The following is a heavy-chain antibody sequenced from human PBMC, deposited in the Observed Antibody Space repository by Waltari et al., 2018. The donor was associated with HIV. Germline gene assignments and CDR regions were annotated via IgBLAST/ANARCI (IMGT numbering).Heavy chain of an antibody. D-gene: IGHD6-19*01. V-gene: IGHV3-13*01. CDR1: GFTLSNYD. Sequence: EVQLVESGGGLVQPGGSLRLSCVASGFTLSNYDMYWVRQVTGKSPEWVSAIATAGNTYYLGSVQGRFTISRENAKDFLYLQMNNRRAEDTAVYYCGRVGGGAVAGGFVDYWGQGILVTVSS. J-gene: IGHJ4*02. CDR3: GRVGGGAVAGGFVDY. CDR2: IATAGNT.